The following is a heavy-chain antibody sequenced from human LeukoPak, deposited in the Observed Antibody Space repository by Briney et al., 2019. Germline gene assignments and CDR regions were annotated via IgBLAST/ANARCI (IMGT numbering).Heavy chain of an antibody. CDR3: ARTMVRGVIHMDV. D-gene: IGHD3-10*01. CDR2: INHSGST. V-gene: IGHV4-34*01. Sequence: SETLSLTCAVYGGSFSGYYWSWIRQPPGKGLEWIGEINHSGSTNYNPSLKSRVTISVDTSKNQFSLKLSSVTAADTAVYYCARTMVRGVIHMDVWGKGTTVTVSS. CDR1: GGSFSGYY. J-gene: IGHJ6*03.